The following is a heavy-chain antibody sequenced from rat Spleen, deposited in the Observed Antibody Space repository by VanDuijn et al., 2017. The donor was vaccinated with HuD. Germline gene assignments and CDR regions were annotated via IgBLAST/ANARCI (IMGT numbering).Heavy chain of an antibody. Sequence: EVQLVESGGGLVQPGRSLKLSCAASGFTFSRSAMAWVRQAPTKGLEWVASISPSGGSTHYRDSVKGRFTSSRDNAKSTLYLQMDSLRSEDTATYYCTREGNSGYDYWGQGVMVTVSS. J-gene: IGHJ2*01. D-gene: IGHD4-3*01. CDR1: GFTFSRSA. CDR3: TREGNSGYDY. V-gene: IGHV5-19*01. CDR2: ISPSGGST.